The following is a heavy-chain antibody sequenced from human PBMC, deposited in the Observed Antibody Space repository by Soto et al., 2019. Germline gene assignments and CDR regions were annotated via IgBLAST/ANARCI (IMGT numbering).Heavy chain of an antibody. V-gene: IGHV3-48*01. CDR2: ISSSSSTI. CDR1: GFTFSSYS. Sequence: EVQLVESGGGLVQPGGSLRLSCAASGFTFSSYSMNWVRQAPGKGLEWVSYISSSSSTIYYADSVKGRFTISRDNAKNSLYLQMNSLGVEVAAVYYCAREEIAVAGAVFDYWGQGTLVTVSS. D-gene: IGHD6-19*01. CDR3: AREEIAVAGAVFDY. J-gene: IGHJ4*02.